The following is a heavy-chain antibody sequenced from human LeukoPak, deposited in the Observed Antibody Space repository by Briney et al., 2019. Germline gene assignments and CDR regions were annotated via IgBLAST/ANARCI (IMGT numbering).Heavy chain of an antibody. Sequence: GGSLRLSCAASGFTFTSYVITWVRQAPGTGSEWDSSISGSGGRTYYADTVKGRFTISRDNSKNTLSLQMNSLRAEDTAIYYCAKGSTEAVNWGQGTLVTVSS. CDR2: ISGSGGRT. CDR1: GFTFTSYV. J-gene: IGHJ4*02. V-gene: IGHV3-23*01. CDR3: AKGSTEAVN. D-gene: IGHD4-17*01.